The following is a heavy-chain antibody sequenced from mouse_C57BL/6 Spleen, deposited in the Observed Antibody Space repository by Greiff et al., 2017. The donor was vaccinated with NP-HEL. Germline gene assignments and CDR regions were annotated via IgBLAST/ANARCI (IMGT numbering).Heavy chain of an antibody. D-gene: IGHD2-3*01. V-gene: IGHV1-52*01. Sequence: VQLQQSGAELVRPGSSVKLSCKASGYTFTSYWMHWVKQRPIQGLEWIGNIDPSDSETHYNQKFKDKATLTVDKSASTAYMQLSSLTSEDSAVYYWARADGYAMDYWGQGTSVTVSS. CDR1: GYTFTSYW. CDR2: IDPSDSET. J-gene: IGHJ4*01. CDR3: ARADGYAMDY.